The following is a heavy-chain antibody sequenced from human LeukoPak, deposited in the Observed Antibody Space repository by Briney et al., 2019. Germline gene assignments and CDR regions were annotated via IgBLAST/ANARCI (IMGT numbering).Heavy chain of an antibody. J-gene: IGHJ3*02. Sequence: PSETLSLTCAVYGGSFSGYYWSWIRQPPGKGLEWIGEINHSGSTYYNPSLKSRVTISVDTSKNQFSLKLSSVTAADTAVYYCAREGSGPDAFDIWGQGTMVTVSS. CDR3: AREGSGPDAFDI. D-gene: IGHD2-15*01. CDR1: GGSFSGYY. V-gene: IGHV4-34*01. CDR2: INHSGST.